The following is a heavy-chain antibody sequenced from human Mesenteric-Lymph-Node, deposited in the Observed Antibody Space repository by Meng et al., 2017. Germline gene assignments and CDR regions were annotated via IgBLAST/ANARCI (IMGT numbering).Heavy chain of an antibody. D-gene: IGHD1-26*01. V-gene: IGHV1-69*01. CDR1: GGAFSXDA. J-gene: IGHJ4*02. CDR3: ARGAVIATTYYFEY. CDR2: IIPIFGPT. Sequence: SSVKXSCNASGGAFSXDAMSWVRQAPGTGLEWMGGIIPIFGPTNYAQKFQGRLTITADESTSTAYMELSGLRSEDTALYYCARGAVIATTYYFEYWGQGSLVTVSS.